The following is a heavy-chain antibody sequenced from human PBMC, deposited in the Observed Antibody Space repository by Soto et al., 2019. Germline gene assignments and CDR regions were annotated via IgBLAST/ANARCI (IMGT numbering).Heavy chain of an antibody. V-gene: IGHV3-30-3*01. CDR3: ARGATYYYDSSGPWLDY. J-gene: IGHJ4*02. D-gene: IGHD3-22*01. CDR2: ISYDGSNK. CDR1: GFTFSSYA. Sequence: GGSLRLSCAASGFTFSSYAMHWVRQAPGKGLEWVAVISYDGSNKYYADSVKGRFTISRDNSKNTLYLQMNSLRAEDTAVYYCARGATYYYDSSGPWLDYWGQGTLVTVSS.